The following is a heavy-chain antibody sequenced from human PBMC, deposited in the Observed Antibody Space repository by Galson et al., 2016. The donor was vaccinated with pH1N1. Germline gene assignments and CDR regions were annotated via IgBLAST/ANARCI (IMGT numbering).Heavy chain of an antibody. V-gene: IGHV1-69*05. Sequence: SVKVSCKVSGDTFSDYVITWVRQAPGQGLEWMGGILPKSGEAKYAQKFQGRISITTDEATATAFVDLNSLKSGDTAVYYCARVAGYSNDWYIYVMDVWGQGTTGTVSS. CDR2: ILPKSGEA. CDR3: ARVAGYSNDWYIYVMDV. J-gene: IGHJ6*02. CDR1: GDTFSDYV. D-gene: IGHD6-13*01.